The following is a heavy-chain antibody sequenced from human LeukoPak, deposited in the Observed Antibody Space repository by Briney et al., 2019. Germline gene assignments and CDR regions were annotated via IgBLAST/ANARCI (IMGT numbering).Heavy chain of an antibody. CDR3: ARTVNGVYDY. J-gene: IGHJ4*02. CDR2: INSDGSTT. V-gene: IGHV3-74*03. CDR1: GFTFSSYA. Sequence: PGGSLRLSCAASGFTFSSYAMSWVRQAPGKGLVWVSRINSDGSTTTYADSVQGRFTISRDNAKNTLYLQMNSLRAEDTAVYYCARTVNGVYDYWGQGTLVIVSS. D-gene: IGHD2-8*01.